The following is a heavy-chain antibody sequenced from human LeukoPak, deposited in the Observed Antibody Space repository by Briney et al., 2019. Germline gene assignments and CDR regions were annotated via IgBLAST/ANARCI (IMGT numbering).Heavy chain of an antibody. CDR2: ISSSSYI. CDR1: GFTFSSYS. J-gene: IGHJ4*02. D-gene: IGHD3-3*01. Sequence: SGGSLRLSCAASGFTFSSYSMNWVRQAPGKGLEWVSSISSSSYIYYADSVKGRFTISRDNAKNSLYLQMNSLRAEDTAVYYCASSFRDTYYDFWSGYYPPTFDYWGQGTLVTVSS. V-gene: IGHV3-21*01. CDR3: ASSFRDTYYDFWSGYYPPTFDY.